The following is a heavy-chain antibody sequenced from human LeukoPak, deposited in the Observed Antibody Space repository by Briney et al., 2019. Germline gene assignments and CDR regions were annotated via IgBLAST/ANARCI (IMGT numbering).Heavy chain of an antibody. J-gene: IGHJ6*02. CDR2: IIPIFGTA. Sequence: GASVNVSCKASGGTFSSYAISWVRQAPGQGLEWMGGIIPIFGTANYAQKFQGRVTITADESTSTAYMELSSLRTEDTAVYYCASVYLYGMDVWGQGTTVTVSS. V-gene: IGHV1-69*13. CDR3: ASVYLYGMDV. CDR1: GGTFSSYA. D-gene: IGHD2-8*01.